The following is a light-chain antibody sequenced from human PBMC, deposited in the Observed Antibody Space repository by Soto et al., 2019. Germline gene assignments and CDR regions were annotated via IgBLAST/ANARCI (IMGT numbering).Light chain of an antibody. Sequence: QSVLTQPPSASGSPGQSVTISCTGTSSDVGGYNYVSWYQQHPGKVPKLMVYEVNKRPSGVPDRFSGSKSGNTASLTVSGVQTEDEDDYYCSSSAGGNNVFGAGTKVTVL. V-gene: IGLV2-8*01. CDR3: SSSAGGNNV. CDR1: SSDVGGYNY. CDR2: EVN. J-gene: IGLJ1*01.